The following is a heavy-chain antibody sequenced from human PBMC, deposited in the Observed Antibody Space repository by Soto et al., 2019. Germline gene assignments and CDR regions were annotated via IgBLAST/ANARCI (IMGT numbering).Heavy chain of an antibody. CDR2: ISGSGNQI. V-gene: IGHV3-23*01. D-gene: IGHD1-1*01. J-gene: IGHJ3*01. CDR1: GFTFDDYA. CDR3: AKNQDWNRPDPGAFDV. Sequence: EVQLSQSGGVLVRPGGSLRLSCAGSGFTFDDYAINWVRQAPGKGLEWVSGISGSGNQIDYTDSVEGRFIISRDDSKNTVFLQMNGVSAEDTAVYFCAKNQDWNRPDPGAFDVWGQGTTVTVTS.